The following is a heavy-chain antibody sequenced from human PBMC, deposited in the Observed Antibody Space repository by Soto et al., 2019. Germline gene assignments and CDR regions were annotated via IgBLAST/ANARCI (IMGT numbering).Heavy chain of an antibody. CDR1: GFTFSSYA. V-gene: IGHV3-23*01. Sequence: GGSLRLSCAASGFTFSSYAMSWVRQAPGKWLEWVSAISGSGGSTYYADSVKGRFTISRDNSKNTLYLQMNSLRAEDTAVYYCANSTYDFWSGYYRWITASAHYYGMDVWDQGXTVTVYS. J-gene: IGHJ6*02. CDR2: ISGSGGST. CDR3: ANSTYDFWSGYYRWITASAHYYGMDV. D-gene: IGHD3-3*01.